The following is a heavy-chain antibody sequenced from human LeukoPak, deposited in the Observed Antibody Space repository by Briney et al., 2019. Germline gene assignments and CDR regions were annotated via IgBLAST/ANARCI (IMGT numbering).Heavy chain of an antibody. CDR2: IYYSGST. CDR1: GGSISSYY. Sequence: SETLSLTCTVSGGSISSYYWSWIRQPPGKGLEWIGYIYYSGSTNYNPSLKSRVTISVDTSKNQFSLKLSSVTAADTAVYYCASGSYYLNYFDYWGQGTLVTVSS. D-gene: IGHD1-26*01. V-gene: IGHV4-59*12. CDR3: ASGSYYLNYFDY. J-gene: IGHJ4*02.